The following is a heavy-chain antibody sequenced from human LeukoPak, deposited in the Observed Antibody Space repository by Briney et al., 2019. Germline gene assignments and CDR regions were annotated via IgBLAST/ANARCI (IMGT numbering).Heavy chain of an antibody. D-gene: IGHD2-21*02. CDR3: ARGYCRDDICQVFPY. CDR2: MSYSGRT. V-gene: IGHV4-59*02. J-gene: IGHJ4*02. Sequence: SETLSLTCTVSGGSVSSYYWSWIRQTPEKGLEWIGYMSYSGRTDYGPSLKSRVTMSVDTSKNQFSLKMSYVTAADTGVYYCARGYCRDDICQVFPYWGQGTLVTVFS. CDR1: GGSVSSYY.